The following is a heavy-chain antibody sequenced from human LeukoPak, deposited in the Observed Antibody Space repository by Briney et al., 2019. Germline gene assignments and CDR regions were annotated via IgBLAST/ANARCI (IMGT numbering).Heavy chain of an antibody. J-gene: IGHJ5*02. CDR2: IYYSGST. D-gene: IGHD3-22*01. CDR3: ARFCNYYDSSGYYYGFEP. CDR1: GGSLSSYY. V-gene: IGHV4-59*01. Sequence: SETLSLTCTVSGGSLSSYYWSWIRQPPGKGLEWIGYIYYSGSTNYNPSLKSRVTISVDTSKNQFSLKLSSVTAADTAVYYCARFCNYYDSSGYYYGFEPWGQGTLVTVSS.